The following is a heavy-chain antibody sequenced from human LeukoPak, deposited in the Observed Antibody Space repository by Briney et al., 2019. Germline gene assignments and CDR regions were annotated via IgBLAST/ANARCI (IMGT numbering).Heavy chain of an antibody. CDR3: ARRAPSGYFDS. CDR2: IYFSGST. D-gene: IGHD3-10*01. J-gene: IGHJ4*02. Sequence: SETLSLTCTVSGVSMMTYYWSWVRQPPGKGLEWIGYIYFSGSTNYNASLQSRLSISLDTSKNQFSMSLTSVTAADTAVYYCARRAPSGYFDSWGQGTLVTVPS. V-gene: IGHV4-59*01. CDR1: GVSMMTYY.